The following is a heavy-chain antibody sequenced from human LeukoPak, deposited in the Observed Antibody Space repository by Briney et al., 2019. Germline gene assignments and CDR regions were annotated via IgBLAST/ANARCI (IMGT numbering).Heavy chain of an antibody. CDR1: GFTFSSYW. CDR3: FYGDYEEVDY. CDR2: INSDGSST. V-gene: IGHV3-74*01. J-gene: IGHJ4*02. D-gene: IGHD4-17*01. Sequence: GGSLRLSCAASGFTFSSYWMHWVRQAPGKGLVWVSRINSDGSSTSYADSVKGRFTISRDNAKNTLYLQMNSPRAEDTAVYYCFYGDYEEVDYWGQGTLVTVSS.